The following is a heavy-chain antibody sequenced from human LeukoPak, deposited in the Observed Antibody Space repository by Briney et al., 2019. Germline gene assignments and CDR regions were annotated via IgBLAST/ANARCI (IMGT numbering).Heavy chain of an antibody. Sequence: PSETLSLTCTVSGVSISSSIYYWSWTRQSPGKGLERIASIYYTGSTFYNPSLKSRVTTSVDTSKNHFSLNLSSVTAADTAVYYCARHRGRYYDSGSYYYFDYWGQGTLVTVSS. CDR1: GVSISSSIYY. V-gene: IGHV4-39*02. J-gene: IGHJ4*02. CDR2: IYYTGST. CDR3: ARHRGRYYDSGSYYYFDY. D-gene: IGHD3-10*01.